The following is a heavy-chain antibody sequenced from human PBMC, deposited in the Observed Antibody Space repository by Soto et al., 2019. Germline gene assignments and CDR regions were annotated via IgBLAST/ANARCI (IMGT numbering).Heavy chain of an antibody. V-gene: IGHV1-18*01. CDR2: TSTYNGNT. CDR1: GYTFTSYG. D-gene: IGHD2-2*01. J-gene: IGHJ4*02. CDR3: ATLTSTSGLEY. Sequence: QVQLVQSGAEVQKPGASVKVSCKASGYTFTSYGIAWVRQAPGQGLEWMGWTSTYNGNTNYVQKLQGRVPVTTDTSTSTVCMAVRSLSSDDTAVYCCATLTSTSGLEYWGQGTLVSVSS.